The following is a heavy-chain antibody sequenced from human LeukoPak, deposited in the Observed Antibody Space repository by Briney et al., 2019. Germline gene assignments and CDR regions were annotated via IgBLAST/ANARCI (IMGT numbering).Heavy chain of an antibody. D-gene: IGHD6-19*01. CDR1: GGSISSYY. J-gene: IGHJ3*02. CDR2: IYYSGST. CDR3: ARGVAVAGNDAFDI. V-gene: IGHV4-59*01. Sequence: KPSETLSLTCTVSGGSISSYYWSWIRQPPGKGLEWSGYIYYSGSTNYNPSLKSRVTISVDTSKNQFSLKLSSVTAADTAVYYCARGVAVAGNDAFDIWGQGTMVTVSS.